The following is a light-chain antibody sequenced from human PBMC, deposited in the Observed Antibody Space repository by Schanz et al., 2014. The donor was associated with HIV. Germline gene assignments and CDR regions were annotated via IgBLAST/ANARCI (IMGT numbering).Light chain of an antibody. Sequence: QSALTQPASVSGSPGQSIIISCTGTSSDVGGYNYVSWYQHHPGKAPKLLIYDVSDRPSGVSKRFSGSKSDNTASLTISGLQPEDDADYYCSSYTSSSTVVFGGGTKLTVL. J-gene: IGLJ2*01. CDR1: SSDVGGYNY. CDR2: DVS. V-gene: IGLV2-14*03. CDR3: SSYTSSSTVV.